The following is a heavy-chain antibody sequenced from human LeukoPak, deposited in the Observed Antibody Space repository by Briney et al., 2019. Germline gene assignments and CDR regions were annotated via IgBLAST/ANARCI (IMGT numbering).Heavy chain of an antibody. D-gene: IGHD5-24*01. CDR2: ISSSSSYI. J-gene: IGHJ4*02. CDR3: ALDGYNLEGFDY. V-gene: IGHV3-21*01. CDR1: GFTFSSYS. Sequence: PGGSLRLSCAASGFTFSSYSMNWVRQAPGKGLEWVSSISSSSSYIYYADSVKGRFTISRDNAKNSLYLQMNSLRAEDTAVYYRALDGYNLEGFDYWGQGTLVTVSS.